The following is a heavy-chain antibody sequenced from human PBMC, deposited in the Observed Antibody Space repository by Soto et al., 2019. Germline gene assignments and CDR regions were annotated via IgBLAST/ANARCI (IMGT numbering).Heavy chain of an antibody. J-gene: IGHJ3*02. D-gene: IGHD1-26*01. Sequence: GESLKISCAASGFTFSSYWMHWVRQAPGKGLVWVSRINSDGSSTSYADSVKGRFTISRDNAKNTLYLQMNSLRAEDTAVYYCASHGVGAAPRDAFDIWGQGTMVTVSS. CDR3: ASHGVGAAPRDAFDI. CDR2: INSDGSST. V-gene: IGHV3-74*01. CDR1: GFTFSSYW.